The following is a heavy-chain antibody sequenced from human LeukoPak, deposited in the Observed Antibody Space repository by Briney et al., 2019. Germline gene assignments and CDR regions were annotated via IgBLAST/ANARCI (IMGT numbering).Heavy chain of an antibody. CDR3: ARWTVRGVIRYFDY. Sequence: SSETLSLTCTVSGGSISSYYRSWIRQPPGKGLEWIGYIYYSGSTNYNPSLKSRVTISVDTSKNQFSLKLSSVTAADTAVYYCARWTVRGVIRYFDYWGQGTLVTVSS. D-gene: IGHD3-10*01. J-gene: IGHJ4*02. CDR1: GGSISSYY. CDR2: IYYSGST. V-gene: IGHV4-59*01.